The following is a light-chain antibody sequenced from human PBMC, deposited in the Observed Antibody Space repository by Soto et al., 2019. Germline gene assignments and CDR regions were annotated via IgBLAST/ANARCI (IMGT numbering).Light chain of an antibody. CDR3: QVWDFHSDQWV. CDR2: DDN. CDR1: NIGSES. V-gene: IGLV3-21*02. J-gene: IGLJ3*02. Sequence: SYVLTQPPSVSVAPGQTARITCGGNNIGSESVHWYRQKPGQAPVLVVYDDNDRPAGTPERVDGSNSGNTATLTISRVEVGDEAYYYCQVWDFHSDQWVFGVGTKVTVL.